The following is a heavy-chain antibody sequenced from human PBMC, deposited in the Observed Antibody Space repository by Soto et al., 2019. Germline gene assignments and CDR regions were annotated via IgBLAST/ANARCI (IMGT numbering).Heavy chain of an antibody. V-gene: IGHV3-30*18. Sequence: GGSLRLSCVASGFSFSVFGMHWVRQFPGKGLEWVAVISNDGSKRYYIESVEGRFTISRDDSKNTLYLQMDSLRVDDTAVYYCAKDKVTYFDYCSRQRWFDPWGQGTPVTVSS. CDR1: GFSFSVFG. CDR3: AKDKVTYFDYCSRQRWFDP. CDR2: ISNDGSKR. J-gene: IGHJ5*02. D-gene: IGHD3-3*01.